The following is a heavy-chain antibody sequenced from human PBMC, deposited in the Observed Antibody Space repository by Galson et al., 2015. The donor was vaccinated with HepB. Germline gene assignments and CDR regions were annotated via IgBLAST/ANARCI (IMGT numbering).Heavy chain of an antibody. CDR2: IYYSGST. V-gene: IGHV4-59*01. CDR3: ARSLRWGSLDY. Sequence: ETLSLTCTVSGGPISNYYWTWIRQPPGKGLEWIGYIYYSGSTYYNPSLKSRVTLSIDTSKNQFSLKLSSVTAADTAVYYCARSLRWGSLDYWDQGTLVTVSS. J-gene: IGHJ4*02. CDR1: GGPISNYY. D-gene: IGHD4-23*01.